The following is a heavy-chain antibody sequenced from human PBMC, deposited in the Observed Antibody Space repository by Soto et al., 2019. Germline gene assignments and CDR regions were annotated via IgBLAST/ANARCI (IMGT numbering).Heavy chain of an antibody. CDR1: GYTFTSYY. D-gene: IGHD5-12*01. J-gene: IGHJ4*02. CDR2: INPSGGST. V-gene: IGHV1-46*03. Sequence: GASVKVSCKASGYTFTSYYMHWVRQAPGQGLEWMGIINPSGGSTSYAQKFQGRVTMTRDTSTSTVYMELSSLRSEDTAVYYCARDIGSGYSGYDVPAPFDYWGQGTLVTVSS. CDR3: ARDIGSGYSGYDVPAPFDY.